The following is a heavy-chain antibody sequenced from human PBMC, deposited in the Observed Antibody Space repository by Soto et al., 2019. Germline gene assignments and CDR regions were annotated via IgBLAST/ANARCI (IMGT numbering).Heavy chain of an antibody. D-gene: IGHD6-19*01. J-gene: IGHJ3*02. Sequence: SQTLSLTCAISGDSVSSNSAAWNWIRQSPSRGLEWLGRTYYRSKWFNDYAVTVKSRITINPDKSKNQFSLQLNSVTPEDTAVYYCARDQGEISSGWYYLSDAFDIWGQGTMVTVSS. V-gene: IGHV6-1*01. CDR3: ARDQGEISSGWYYLSDAFDI. CDR1: GDSVSSNSAA. CDR2: TYYRSKWFN.